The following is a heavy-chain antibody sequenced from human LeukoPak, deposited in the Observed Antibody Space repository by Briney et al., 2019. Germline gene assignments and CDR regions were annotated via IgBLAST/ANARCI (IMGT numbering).Heavy chain of an antibody. V-gene: IGHV4-59*08. J-gene: IGHJ4*02. Sequence: PSETLSLTCTVSGGSISSYYWSWIRQPPGKGLEWIGYIYYSGSTNYNPSLKSRVTISVDTSKNQFSLKLSSVTAADTAVYYCARQGRIGAFDYWGQGTPVTVSS. CDR1: GGSISSYY. D-gene: IGHD2/OR15-2a*01. CDR2: IYYSGST. CDR3: ARQGRIGAFDY.